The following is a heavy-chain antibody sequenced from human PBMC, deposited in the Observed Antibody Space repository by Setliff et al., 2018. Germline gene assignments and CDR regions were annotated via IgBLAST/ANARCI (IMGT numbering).Heavy chain of an antibody. CDR3: ARGRNVAIRLLDS. J-gene: IGHJ4*02. CDR1: GGTFSDYY. CDR2: INHRGST. Sequence: PSETLSLTCAAYGGTFSDYYWTWIRQPPGKGLEWIGEINHRGSTNYNPSLKSRATISIDTSKNQFSLNLRYVTAADTAVYYCARGRNVAIRLLDSWGQGNLVTVSS. D-gene: IGHD6-6*01. V-gene: IGHV4-34*01.